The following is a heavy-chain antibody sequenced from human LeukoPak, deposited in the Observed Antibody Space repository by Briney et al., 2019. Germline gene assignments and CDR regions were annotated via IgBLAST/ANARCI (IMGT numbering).Heavy chain of an antibody. CDR3: ARHNHYGSYYFDY. V-gene: IGHV4-59*08. CDR2: MDYSGST. Sequence: GSLRLSCAASGFTFSTYSMNWVRQAPGKGLEWIGTMDYSGSTHYNPSLKSRVTVSVDTSKNHFSLRLSSVTAADTAVYYCARHNHYGSYYFDYWGQGTLVTVSS. J-gene: IGHJ4*02. D-gene: IGHD3-10*01. CDR1: GFTFSTYSMN.